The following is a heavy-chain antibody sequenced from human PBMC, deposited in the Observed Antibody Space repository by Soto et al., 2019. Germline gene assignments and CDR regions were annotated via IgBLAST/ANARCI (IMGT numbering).Heavy chain of an antibody. CDR3: AKDRPRFVVVVAATGYFDY. CDR1: GFTFSSYG. Sequence: RRLSCAASGFTFSSYGMHWVRQAPGKGLEWVAVISYDGSNKYYADSVKGRFTISRDNSKNTLYLQMNSLRAEDTAVYYCAKDRPRFVVVVAATGYFDYWGQGTLVTVS. CDR2: ISYDGSNK. D-gene: IGHD2-15*01. J-gene: IGHJ4*02. V-gene: IGHV3-30*18.